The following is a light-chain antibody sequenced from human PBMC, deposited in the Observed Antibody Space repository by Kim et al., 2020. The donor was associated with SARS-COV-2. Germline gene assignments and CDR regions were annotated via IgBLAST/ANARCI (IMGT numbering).Light chain of an antibody. CDR1: SSDVGGYNY. Sequence: QSALTQPASVSGSPGQSITISCNGTSSDVGGYNYVSWYQQHPGKAPKLMIYDVSKRPSGVSNRFSGSKSGNTASLTISGLQAEDEADYYCSSYTSSSIVVFGGGTQLTVL. J-gene: IGLJ2*01. CDR3: SSYTSSSIVV. V-gene: IGLV2-14*01. CDR2: DVS.